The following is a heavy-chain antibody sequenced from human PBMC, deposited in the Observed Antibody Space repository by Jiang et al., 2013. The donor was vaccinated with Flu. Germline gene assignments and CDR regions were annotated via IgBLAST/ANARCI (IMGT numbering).Heavy chain of an antibody. Sequence: WVSVIGGSTTTTYYADSVKGRFAISRDNSKNTLYLQMINLRVEDTAIYYCVRDRIPGAWVPGYWGQGTLVTVSS. J-gene: IGHJ4*02. V-gene: IGHV3-23*01. CDR2: IGGSTTTT. CDR3: VRDRIPGAWVPGY. D-gene: IGHD1-26*01.